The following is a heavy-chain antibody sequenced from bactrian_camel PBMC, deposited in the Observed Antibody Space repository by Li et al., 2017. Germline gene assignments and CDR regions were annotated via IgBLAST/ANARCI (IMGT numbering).Heavy chain of an antibody. CDR1: EFTYSRTW. Sequence: HVQLVESGGGSVSAGGSLRLSCIASEFTYSRTWLGWFRRGPGKEREGVAAIYHGGGATAYADSVKGRFTISQDNAKKTVHLQMNSLKPEDTAMYYCAADPRPQCGFGWLHVSRGDFGYWGQGTQVTVS. D-gene: IGHD5*01. CDR2: IYHGGGAT. V-gene: IGHV3S6*01. CDR3: AADPRPQCGFGWLHVSRGDFGY. J-gene: IGHJ6*01.